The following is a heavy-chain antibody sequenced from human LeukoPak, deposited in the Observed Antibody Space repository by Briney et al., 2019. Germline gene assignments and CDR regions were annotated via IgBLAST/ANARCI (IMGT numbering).Heavy chain of an antibody. Sequence: GGSLRLSCAASGFTFSSYAMSWVRQAPGKGLEWVSAISGSGGSTYYADSVKGRFTISRDNSKNTLYLQMNSPRAEDTAVYYCAKGGILRWSAFDYWGQGTLVTVSS. CDR3: AKGGILRWSAFDY. J-gene: IGHJ4*02. D-gene: IGHD4-23*01. V-gene: IGHV3-23*01. CDR2: ISGSGGST. CDR1: GFTFSSYA.